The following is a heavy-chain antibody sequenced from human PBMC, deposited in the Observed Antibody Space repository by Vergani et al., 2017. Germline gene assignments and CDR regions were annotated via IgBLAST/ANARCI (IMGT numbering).Heavy chain of an antibody. Sequence: EVPLVQSGAEVNKPWATIKISCKVSGYTFTEHYMHWVKQAPGKGLEWMGLVDPEDGETIYAEKFKVRVTIAADTSTDTAHLELSSLRSEDTAVYYCATPQTVTTGGMEVWGQGTTVIVSS. D-gene: IGHD4-17*01. V-gene: IGHV1-69-2*01. J-gene: IGHJ6*02. CDR1: GYTFTEHY. CDR3: ATPQTVTTGGMEV. CDR2: VDPEDGET.